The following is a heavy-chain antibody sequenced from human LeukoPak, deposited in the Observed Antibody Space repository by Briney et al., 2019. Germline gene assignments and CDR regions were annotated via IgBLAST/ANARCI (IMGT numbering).Heavy chain of an antibody. J-gene: IGHJ4*02. V-gene: IGHV1-18*04. D-gene: IGHD6-13*01. Sequence: GALGKVSCKASGYTFTSYGISWVGQAPGQGLEWMGWISAYNGNTHYAQRLQGRVTMTTDTSTSTAYMELRSLGSDDTAMYYCARKKRQLAFDYWGQGTLVTVSS. CDR1: GYTFTSYG. CDR2: ISAYNGNT. CDR3: ARKKRQLAFDY.